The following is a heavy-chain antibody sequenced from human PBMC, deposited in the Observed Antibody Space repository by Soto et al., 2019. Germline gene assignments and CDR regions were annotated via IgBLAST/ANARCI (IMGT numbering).Heavy chain of an antibody. J-gene: IGHJ3*02. CDR2: IYHSGST. V-gene: IGHV4-30-2*01. CDR3: AARDSSGYSAFDI. CDR1: GGSISSGGYS. Sequence: SETLSLTCAVSGGSISSGGYSWSWIRQPPGKGLEWIGYIYHSGSTYYNPSLKSRVTISVDRSKNQFSLKLSSVTAADTAVYCCAARDSSGYSAFDIWGQGTMVKVS. D-gene: IGHD3-22*01.